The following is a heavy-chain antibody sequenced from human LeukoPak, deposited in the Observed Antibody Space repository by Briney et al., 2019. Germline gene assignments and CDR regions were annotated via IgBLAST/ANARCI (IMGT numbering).Heavy chain of an antibody. D-gene: IGHD3-3*01. CDR1: GGSFSGYY. J-gene: IGHJ4*02. CDR3: ARGLDYDFWSGHQSFADY. Sequence: SETLSLTCAVYGGSFSGYYWSWIRQPPRKGLEWIGEINHSGSTNYNPSLKSRVTISVDTSKNQFSPKLSSVTAADTAVYYCARGLDYDFWSGHQSFADYWGQGTLVTVSS. V-gene: IGHV4-34*01. CDR2: INHSGST.